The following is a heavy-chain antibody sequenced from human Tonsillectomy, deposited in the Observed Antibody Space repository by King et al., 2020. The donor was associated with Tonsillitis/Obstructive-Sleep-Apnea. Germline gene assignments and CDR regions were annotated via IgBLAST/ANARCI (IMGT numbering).Heavy chain of an antibody. CDR1: GGSINSSSYY. V-gene: IGHV4-39*01. Sequence: QLQESGPGLVKPSETLSLTCTVSGGSINSSSYYWGWVRQPPGKGLEWIGSIYYTGPTSYNPSLKSRVTIYVDTSKKQFSLKLSSVTAADTAVYYCARHLYFYDTSGYSQFDPWGQGTLVTVSS. CDR3: ARHLYFYDTSGYSQFDP. CDR2: IYYTGPT. D-gene: IGHD3-22*01. J-gene: IGHJ5*02.